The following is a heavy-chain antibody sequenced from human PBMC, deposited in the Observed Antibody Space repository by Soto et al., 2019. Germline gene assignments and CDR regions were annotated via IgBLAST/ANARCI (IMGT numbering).Heavy chain of an antibody. D-gene: IGHD3-16*02. V-gene: IGHV1-69*13. J-gene: IGHJ5*02. CDR1: GGTFSSYA. CDR3: ARFDYVWGSYRYGWFDP. CDR2: IIPIFGTA. Sequence: SVKVSCKASGGTFSSYAISWVRQAPGQGLEWMGGIIPIFGTANYAQKFQGRVTITADESTSTAYMELSSLRSEDTAVYYCARFDYVWGSYRYGWFDPWGQGTLVTVSS.